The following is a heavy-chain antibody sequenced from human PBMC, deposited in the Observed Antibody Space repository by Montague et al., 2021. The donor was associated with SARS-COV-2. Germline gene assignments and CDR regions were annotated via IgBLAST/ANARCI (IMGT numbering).Heavy chain of an antibody. CDR1: GDSITNHY. V-gene: IGHV4-4*07. Sequence: SETLSLTCSVSGDSITNHYWSWIRQPAGKGLEWIGRMHFTGKTNFSPFFSSRLTMSADTSKNQFSLKLTSVTAADTAIYFRARDRFDFGAGRQGTIDFWGQETLVTVSS. CDR3: ARDRFDFGAGRQGTIDF. D-gene: IGHD3-10*01. J-gene: IGHJ4*02. CDR2: MHFTGKT.